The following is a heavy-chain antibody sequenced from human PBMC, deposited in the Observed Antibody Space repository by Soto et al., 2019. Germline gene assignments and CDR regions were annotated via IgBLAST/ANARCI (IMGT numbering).Heavy chain of an antibody. CDR1: GGSISSGDYY. CDR3: ARDTSADIVLVPAARDYGMDV. V-gene: IGHV4-30-4*01. CDR2: IYYSGST. D-gene: IGHD2-2*01. J-gene: IGHJ6*02. Sequence: QVQLQESGPGLVKPSQTLSLTCTVSGGSISSGDYYWSWIRQPPGKGLEWIGYIYYSGSTYYNPSLKSRVTISVDTSKNQFSLKLSSVTAADTAVYYCARDTSADIVLVPAARDYGMDVWGQGTTVTVSS.